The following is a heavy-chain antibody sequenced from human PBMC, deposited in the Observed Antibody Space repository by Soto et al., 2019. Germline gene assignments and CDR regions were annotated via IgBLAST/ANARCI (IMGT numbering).Heavy chain of an antibody. V-gene: IGHV1-3*04. CDR1: GYTFTSYS. J-gene: IGHJ4*02. D-gene: IGHD7-27*01. CDR3: ARDSWGFDY. CDR2: FNIGNGNT. Sequence: ASVKVSCKASGYTFTSYSMHWVRQAPGQGLEWVGWFNIGNGNTEFSQKFQGRVTITRDTSASTDYMELSSLTSEDTAVYYCARDSWGFDYWGQGTLVTV.